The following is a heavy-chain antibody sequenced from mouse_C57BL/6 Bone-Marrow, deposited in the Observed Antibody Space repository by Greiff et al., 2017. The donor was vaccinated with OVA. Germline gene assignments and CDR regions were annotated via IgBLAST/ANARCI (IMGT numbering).Heavy chain of an antibody. J-gene: IGHJ4*01. CDR2: ILPGSGST. V-gene: IGHV1-9*01. Sequence: QVQLQQSGAELMKPGASVKLSCKATGYTFTGYWIEWVKQRPGHGLEWIGEILPGSGSTNYNEKFKGKATFTADTSSNTAYMQRSSLTTEDSAIYYGARCSVYYDYGDYYAMDYWGKGTSVTVSS. CDR3: ARCSVYYDYGDYYAMDY. CDR1: GYTFTGYW. D-gene: IGHD2-4*01.